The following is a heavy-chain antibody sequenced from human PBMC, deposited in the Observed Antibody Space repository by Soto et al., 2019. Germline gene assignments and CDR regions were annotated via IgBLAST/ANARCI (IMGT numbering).Heavy chain of an antibody. CDR1: GCTFSSYA. Sequence: ASVKISCKASGCTFSSYAIGWVRQAAGQGLEWMGGIIPIFGTANYAQKFQGRVTITADKSTSTAYMELSSLRSEDTAVYYRGVGTWDCSSTSCYLEDYYYGMEIWGQGTRVSV. V-gene: IGHV1-69*06. CDR2: IIPIFGTA. CDR3: GVGTWDCSSTSCYLEDYYYGMEI. D-gene: IGHD2-2*01. J-gene: IGHJ6*01.